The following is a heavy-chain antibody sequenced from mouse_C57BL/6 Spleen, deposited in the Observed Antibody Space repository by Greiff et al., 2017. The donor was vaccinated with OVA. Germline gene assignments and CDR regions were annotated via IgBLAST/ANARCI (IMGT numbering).Heavy chain of an antibody. J-gene: IGHJ2*01. CDR1: GYTFTSYW. Sequence: QVHVKQSGAELVKPGASVKLSCKASGYTFTSYWMQWVNQRPGQGLEWIGAIDPSDSYTNYNQKFKGKATLTVDTSSSTAYMQLSSLTSEDSAVYYCANYYGSPLDYWGQGTTLTVSS. V-gene: IGHV1-50*01. CDR3: ANYYGSPLDY. CDR2: IDPSDSYT. D-gene: IGHD1-1*01.